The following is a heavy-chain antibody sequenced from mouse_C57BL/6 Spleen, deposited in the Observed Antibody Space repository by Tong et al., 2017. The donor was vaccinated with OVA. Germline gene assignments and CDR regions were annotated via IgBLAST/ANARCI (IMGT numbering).Heavy chain of an antibody. V-gene: IGHV5-6*01. Sequence: EVQLQESGGGLVKPGGSLKLSCAASGFTFSSYGMSWVRQTPDKRLEWVATISSGGSYTYYPDSVKGRFTISRDNAKNTLSLQMSSMKSEDTAMYYCARHGGYFDYWGQGTTLTVSS. CDR2: ISSGGSYT. CDR1: GFTFSSYG. J-gene: IGHJ2*01. CDR3: ARHGGYFDY.